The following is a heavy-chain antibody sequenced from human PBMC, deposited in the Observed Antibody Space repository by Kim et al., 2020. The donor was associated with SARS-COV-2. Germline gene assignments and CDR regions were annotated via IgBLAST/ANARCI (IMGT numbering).Heavy chain of an antibody. V-gene: IGHV3-7*01. CDR2: IKQDGSEK. CDR3: ARDRRSGYYFGAFDI. D-gene: IGHD3-22*01. J-gene: IGHJ3*02. CDR1: GFTFSSYC. Sequence: GGSLRLSCAASGFTFSSYCMSWVRQAPGKGLEWVANIKQDGSEKYYVDSVKGRFTISRDNAKNSLYLQMNSLRAEDTAVYYCARDRRSGYYFGAFDIWGQGTMVTVSS.